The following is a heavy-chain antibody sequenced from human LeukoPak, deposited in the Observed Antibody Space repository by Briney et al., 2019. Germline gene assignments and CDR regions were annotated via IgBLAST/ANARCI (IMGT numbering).Heavy chain of an antibody. V-gene: IGHV3-7*01. CDR1: GFTFSSNW. D-gene: IGHD1-26*01. CDR3: VRERGPRERTDNWFDP. Sequence: GGSLRLSCAASGFTFSSNWMSWVRQAPGKGLEWVANINQDGSEKYYADSVEGRFTISRDNAKNSLYLQMNSLRAEDTAVYYCVRERGPRERTDNWFDPWGQGTLVTVSS. J-gene: IGHJ5*02. CDR2: INQDGSEK.